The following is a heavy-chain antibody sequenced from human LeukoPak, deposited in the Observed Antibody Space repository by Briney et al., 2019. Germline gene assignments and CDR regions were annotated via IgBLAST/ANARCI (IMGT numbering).Heavy chain of an antibody. V-gene: IGHV3-15*01. CDR2: IRSKTDGGTT. CDR3: TIGGSYYTD. D-gene: IGHD1-26*01. J-gene: IGHJ4*02. CDR1: GFSFSNAL. Sequence: GGSLRLSCVDSGFSFSNALMTWVRQAPGKGLEWVGRIRSKTDGGTTDYAAPVKGRFTLSRDDSTNTLYLQMNSLKTEDTAVYYCTIGGSYYTDWGQGTLVTVSS.